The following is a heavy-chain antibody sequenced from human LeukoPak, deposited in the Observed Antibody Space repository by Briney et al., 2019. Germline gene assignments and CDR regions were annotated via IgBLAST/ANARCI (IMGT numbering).Heavy chain of an antibody. V-gene: IGHV1-18*01. J-gene: IGHJ5*02. CDR2: ISAYNGNT. CDR3: ARESKVGATKVFAFDP. Sequence: ASVTVSCKASGYTFTSYGISWVRQAPGEGLEWMGWISAYNGNTNYAQKLQGRVTMTTDTSTSTAYMELRSLRSDDTAVYYCARESKVGATKVFAFDPWGQGTLVTVSS. D-gene: IGHD1-26*01. CDR1: GYTFTSYG.